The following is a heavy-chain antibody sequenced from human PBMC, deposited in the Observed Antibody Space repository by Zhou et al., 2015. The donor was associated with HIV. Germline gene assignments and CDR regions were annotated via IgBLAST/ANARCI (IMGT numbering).Heavy chain of an antibody. Sequence: QVQLVQSGSELKKPGASMKVSCKASGYPLSYYGLTWVRQVPGQGLEWMGWIYNGNANYAQKFQGRVTMTTDTATRTGYLELRSLRSDDTATYFCARDDSSGYHSFDSWGQGTLVTVS. D-gene: IGHD3-22*01. J-gene: IGHJ4*02. V-gene: IGHV1-18*04. CDR1: GYPLSYYG. CDR2: IYNGNA. CDR3: ARDDSSGYHSFDS.